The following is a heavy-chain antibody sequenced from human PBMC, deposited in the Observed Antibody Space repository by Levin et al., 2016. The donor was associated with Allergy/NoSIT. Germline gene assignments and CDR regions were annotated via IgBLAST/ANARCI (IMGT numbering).Heavy chain of an antibody. D-gene: IGHD2-21*02. Sequence: VRQAPGKGLEWISYIYSSGGSIYYADSVKGRFTVSRDNAENSLYLQMNSLRAEDTAVYYCARVVNGVTGADYWGRGTLVTVSS. CDR3: ARVVNGVTGADY. V-gene: IGHV3-48*03. CDR2: IYSSGGSI. J-gene: IGHJ4*02.